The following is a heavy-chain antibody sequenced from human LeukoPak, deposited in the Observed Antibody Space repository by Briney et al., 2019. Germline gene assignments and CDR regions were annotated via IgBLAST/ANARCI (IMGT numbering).Heavy chain of an antibody. V-gene: IGHV1-46*01. D-gene: IGHD3-3*01. CDR1: GYTFTSYY. J-gene: IGHJ5*02. CDR3: ARGGWYYDFWSGYTNWFDP. CDR2: INPSGGST. Sequence: ASVKVSCKASGYTFTSYYMHWVRQAPGQGLEWMGIINPSGGSTSYAQKFQGRVTMTRNTSISTAYMELSSLRSEDTAVYYCARGGWYYDFWSGYTNWFDPWGQGTLVTVSS.